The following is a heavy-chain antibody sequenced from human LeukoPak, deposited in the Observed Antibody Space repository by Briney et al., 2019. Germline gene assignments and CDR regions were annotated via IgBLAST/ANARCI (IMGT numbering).Heavy chain of an antibody. Sequence: ASVKVSCKASGYTFTSYGISWVRQAPGQGLEWMGWISGYNGKTNYARKLQGRVTMTTDTSTSTAYMELRSLRSDDTAMYYCARVPIPEVLWFGEEQGGYYYYYMDVWGKGTTVTISS. CDR2: ISGYNGKT. V-gene: IGHV1-18*01. D-gene: IGHD3-10*01. CDR1: GYTFTSYG. J-gene: IGHJ6*03. CDR3: ARVPIPEVLWFGEEQGGYYYYYMDV.